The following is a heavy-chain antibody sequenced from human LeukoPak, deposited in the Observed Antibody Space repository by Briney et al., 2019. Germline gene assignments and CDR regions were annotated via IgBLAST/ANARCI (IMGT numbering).Heavy chain of an antibody. CDR1: GFAFSSLA. V-gene: IGHV3-30-3*01. CDR3: ARVGSRYCSGANCYDGF. D-gene: IGHD2-15*01. Sequence: GGSLRLSCAVSGFAFSSLAMHWVRQAPGKGLEWVTFISYDGNNQYYADSVKGRFTISRDNSKNTLYLQMNNLRAEDTAIYYCARVGSRYCSGANCYDGFWGQGTLVSVSS. J-gene: IGHJ4*02. CDR2: ISYDGNNQ.